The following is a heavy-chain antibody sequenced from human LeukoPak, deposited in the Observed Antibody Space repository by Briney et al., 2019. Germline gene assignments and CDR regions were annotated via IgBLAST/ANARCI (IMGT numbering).Heavy chain of an antibody. CDR3: ARRNSGYFDY. J-gene: IGHJ4*02. CDR1: GFTFSSHA. CDR2: ITTDGDST. D-gene: IGHD6-25*01. V-gene: IGHV3-64*02. Sequence: GGSLRLSCAASGFTFSSHAMHWIRQAPGKGLESVAAITTDGDSTYYADSVKGRFTISRDNSKNTLYLQMVSLRAEDMAVYYCARRNSGYFDYWGQGSLVTVSS.